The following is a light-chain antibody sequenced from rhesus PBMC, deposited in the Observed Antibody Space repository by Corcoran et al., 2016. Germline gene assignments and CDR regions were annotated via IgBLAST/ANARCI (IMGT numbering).Light chain of an antibody. J-gene: IGKJ1*01. CDR2: GAS. CDR1: QSVSSS. V-gene: IGKV3-53*02. Sequence: QVILTQSPATLSLSPGERATLSCRASQSVSSSLAWYQQKPGQAPRTLIYGASSRATGIQERFSGSGSGIEFTLTVSSLEPEDFAVYYCQKYSSSPTFGQGTKVEIK. CDR3: QKYSSSPT.